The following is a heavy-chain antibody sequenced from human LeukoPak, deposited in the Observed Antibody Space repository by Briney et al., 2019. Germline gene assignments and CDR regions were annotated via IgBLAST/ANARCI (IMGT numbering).Heavy chain of an antibody. D-gene: IGHD4-11*01. Sequence: PGGSLRLSCGASGFTFNNYWMHWVRQAPGKGLVWVSRINGDGSSTTYADSVKGRFTTSRDNAKNTLYLQMNSLRAEDTAVYNCVREVTAVILYGMDVWGRGTTVTVSS. CDR1: GFTFNNYW. CDR2: INGDGSST. V-gene: IGHV3-74*01. CDR3: VREVTAVILYGMDV. J-gene: IGHJ6*02.